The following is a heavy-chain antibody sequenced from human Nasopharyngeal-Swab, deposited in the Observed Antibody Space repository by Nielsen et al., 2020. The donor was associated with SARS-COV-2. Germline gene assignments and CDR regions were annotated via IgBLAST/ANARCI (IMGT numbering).Heavy chain of an antibody. D-gene: IGHD1-7*01. CDR3: AYDRYYWHYLLF. CDR2: ISEDGSRT. Sequence: GSLKISCTASGLNLDDYAMHWVRQVPGKGLEWVSLISEDGSRTNYADSVKGRFTISRDISENSFYLQMKKLRAEDTALYFCAYDRYYWHYLLFRGQGTLVTVSS. J-gene: IGHJ4*02. V-gene: IGHV3-43*02. CDR1: GLNLDDYA.